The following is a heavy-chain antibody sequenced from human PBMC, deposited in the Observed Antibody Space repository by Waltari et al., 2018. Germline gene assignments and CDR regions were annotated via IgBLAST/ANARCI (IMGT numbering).Heavy chain of an antibody. J-gene: IGHJ4*02. CDR2: IRSKAYGGTT. D-gene: IGHD6-19*01. Sequence: EVQLVESGGGLVQPGRSLRLSCTASGFTFGDYAMSWVRQAPGKGLEWVGFIRSKAYGGTTEYAASVKGRFTNSRDNAKNSLHLQMNSLRVEDMAVYYCARAGTRMSVAGVGDSWGQGTLVTVSS. CDR3: ARAGTRMSVAGVGDS. CDR1: GFTFGDYA. V-gene: IGHV3-49*04.